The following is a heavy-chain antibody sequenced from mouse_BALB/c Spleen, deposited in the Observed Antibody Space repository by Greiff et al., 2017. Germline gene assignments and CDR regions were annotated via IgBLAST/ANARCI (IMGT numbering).Heavy chain of an antibody. CDR3: ARIYYGNYGAMDY. Sequence: EVKLVESGGGLVQPGGSLKLSCAASGFTFSSYTMSWVRQTPEKRLELVAAINSNGGSTYYPDTVKGRFTIPRDNAKNTLYLQMISLKSEDTAMYYCARIYYGNYGAMDYWGQGTSVTVSS. V-gene: IGHV5-6-2*01. CDR1: GFTFSSYT. D-gene: IGHD2-1*01. J-gene: IGHJ4*01. CDR2: INSNGGST.